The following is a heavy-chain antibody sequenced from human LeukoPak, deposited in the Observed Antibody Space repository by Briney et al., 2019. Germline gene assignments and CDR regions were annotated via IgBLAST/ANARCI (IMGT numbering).Heavy chain of an antibody. V-gene: IGHV4-4*07. Sequence: PSETLSLTCTVSGGSISSYYWTWIRQPAGKGLEWIGRIYPSGSTNYNPSLKSRVTMSVDTSKNQFSLKLNSVTAADTAAYYCARENSGSYRQFDYWGQGTQVTVSS. CDR2: IYPSGST. J-gene: IGHJ4*02. D-gene: IGHD1-26*01. CDR3: ARENSGSYRQFDY. CDR1: GGSISSYY.